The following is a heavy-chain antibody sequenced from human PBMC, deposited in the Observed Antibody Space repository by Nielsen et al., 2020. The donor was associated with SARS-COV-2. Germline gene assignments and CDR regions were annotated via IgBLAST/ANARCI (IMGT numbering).Heavy chain of an antibody. CDR1: GFSFNSYA. CDR3: ARVRSGYAMDV. CDR2: RSATSGNI. V-gene: IGHV3-48*02. J-gene: IGHJ6*02. D-gene: IGHD1-26*01. Sequence: GGSLRLSCAASGFSFNSYAMSWVRQAPGKGLESVSYRSATSGNIKYAESVKGRFTISSDNAKNSLYLQMSSLRDEDTAVYYCARVRSGYAMDVWGQGTTVTVSS.